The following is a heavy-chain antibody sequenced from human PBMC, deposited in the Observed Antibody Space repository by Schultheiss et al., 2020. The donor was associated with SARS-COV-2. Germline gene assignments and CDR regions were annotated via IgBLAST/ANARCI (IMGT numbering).Heavy chain of an antibody. CDR3: ARGDFADAFDI. V-gene: IGHV4-59*01. CDR2: VNNIATT. J-gene: IGHJ3*02. Sequence: SETLSLTCAVYGGSFSGYYWSWIRQPPGKGLEWIGYVNNIATTNYNPSLKSRVTISVDTSKNQFSLKLSSVTAADTAVYYCARGDFADAFDIWGQGTMVTVSS. D-gene: IGHD2/OR15-2a*01. CDR1: GGSFSGYY.